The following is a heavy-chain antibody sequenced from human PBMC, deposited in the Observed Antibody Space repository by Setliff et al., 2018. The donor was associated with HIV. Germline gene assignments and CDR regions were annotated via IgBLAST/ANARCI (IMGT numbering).Heavy chain of an antibody. Sequence: SETLSLTCAVSGGPLNSRNWWGWVRQPPGKGLEWIGEVFHSGSANSNASLRSRVMISVDTSKNLFSLKVNSVTAADTAVYYCARHDITLVRGLVWGQGTTVTVSS. CDR3: ARHDITLVRGLV. D-gene: IGHD3-10*01. J-gene: IGHJ6*02. V-gene: IGHV4-4*02. CDR2: VFHSGSA. CDR1: GGPLNSRNW.